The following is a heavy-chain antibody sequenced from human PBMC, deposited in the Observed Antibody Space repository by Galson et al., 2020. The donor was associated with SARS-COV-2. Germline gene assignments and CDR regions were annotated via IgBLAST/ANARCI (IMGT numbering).Heavy chain of an antibody. CDR2: ISYDGSNK. D-gene: IGHD2-2*01. Sequence: GGSLRLSCAASGFTFSSYAMHWVRQAPGKGLEWVAVISYDGSNKYYADSVKGRFTISRDNSKNTLYLQMNSLRAEDTAVYYCARLGCSSTSCYLAFDIWGQGTMVTVSS. V-gene: IGHV3-30*04. J-gene: IGHJ3*02. CDR1: GFTFSSYA. CDR3: ARLGCSSTSCYLAFDI.